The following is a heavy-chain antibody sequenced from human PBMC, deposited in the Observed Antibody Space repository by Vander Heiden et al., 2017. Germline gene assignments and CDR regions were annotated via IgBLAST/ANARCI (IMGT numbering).Heavy chain of an antibody. CDR1: GFTFSSYS. Sequence: EVQLVESGGGLVKPGGSLRLSCAASGFTFSSYSMNWVRQAPGKGLEWVSSISSSSSYIYYADAVKGRFTISRDNAKNSLYLQMNSLRAEDTAVYYCARGFPGIAVANFDYWGQGNLVTVSS. J-gene: IGHJ4*02. D-gene: IGHD6-19*01. CDR3: ARGFPGIAVANFDY. V-gene: IGHV3-21*01. CDR2: ISSSSSYI.